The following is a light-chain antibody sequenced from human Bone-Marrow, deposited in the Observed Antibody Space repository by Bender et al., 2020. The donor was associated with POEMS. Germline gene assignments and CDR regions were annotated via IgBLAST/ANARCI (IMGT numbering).Light chain of an antibody. Sequence: QSALSQPRSVSGSPGQSVTISCTGTTSNVGGYDYVSWYQHHPGKAPKLIIYDVSERPSGVPDRFSASKSGNTASLTISGLQAEDEADFYCCSYADNSVWVFGGGTKLTVL. CDR2: DVS. CDR1: TSNVGGYDY. J-gene: IGLJ3*02. V-gene: IGLV2-11*01. CDR3: CSYADNSVWV.